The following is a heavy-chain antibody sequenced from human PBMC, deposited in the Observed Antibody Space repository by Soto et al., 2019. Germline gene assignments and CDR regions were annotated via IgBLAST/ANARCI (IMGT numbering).Heavy chain of an antibody. V-gene: IGHV1-18*01. Sequence: ASVKVSCKASGYTFTSYGISWVRQAPGQGLEWMGWISAYNGNTNYAQKLQGRVTMTTDTSTSTAYMELRSLRSDDTAVYYCARFHYEFYGGYCYWFAPWRQGTLVTVSS. CDR2: ISAYNGNT. CDR1: GYTFTSYG. D-gene: IGHD3-3*01. CDR3: ARFHYEFYGGYCYWFAP. J-gene: IGHJ5*01.